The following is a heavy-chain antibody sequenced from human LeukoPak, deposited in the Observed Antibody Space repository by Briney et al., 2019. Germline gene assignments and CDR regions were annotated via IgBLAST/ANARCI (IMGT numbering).Heavy chain of an antibody. CDR2: INSDGSST. Sequence: GGSLRLSCAASGFTFSSYWMHWVRQAPGKGLVWVSRINSDGSSTSYADSVKGRFTISRDNAKNSLYLQMNSLRAEDTAVYYCARDYSGWSLDPWGQGTLVTVSS. V-gene: IGHV3-74*01. CDR1: GFTFSSYW. CDR3: ARDYSGWSLDP. D-gene: IGHD5-12*01. J-gene: IGHJ5*02.